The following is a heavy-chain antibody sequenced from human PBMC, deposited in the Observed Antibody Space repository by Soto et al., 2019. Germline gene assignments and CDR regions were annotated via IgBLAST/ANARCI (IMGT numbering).Heavy chain of an antibody. V-gene: IGHV3-74*01. CDR3: ASLDLTGYYSPDY. CDR2: INSDGSST. CDR1: GFTFSSYW. J-gene: IGHJ4*02. D-gene: IGHD3-9*01. Sequence: PGGSLRLSCAASGFTFSSYWMHWVRQAPGKGLVWVSRINSDGSSTSYADSVKGRFTISRDNAKNTLYLQMNSLRAEDTAVYYCASLDLTGYYSPDYWGQGTLVTVSS.